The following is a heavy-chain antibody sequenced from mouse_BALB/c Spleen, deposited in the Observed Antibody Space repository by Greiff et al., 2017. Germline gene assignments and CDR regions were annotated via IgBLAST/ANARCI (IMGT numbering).Heavy chain of an antibody. J-gene: IGHJ2*01. CDR1: GYSFTSYW. Sequence: EVQLQQSGTVLARPGASVKMSCKASGYSFTSYWMHWVKQRPGQGLEWIGAIYPGNSDTSYNQKFKGKAKLTAVTSASTAYMELSSLTNEDSAVYYCTRELGRGPYYCDYWGQGTTLTVSS. D-gene: IGHD4-1*01. V-gene: IGHV1-5*01. CDR2: IYPGNSDT. CDR3: TRELGRGPYYCDY.